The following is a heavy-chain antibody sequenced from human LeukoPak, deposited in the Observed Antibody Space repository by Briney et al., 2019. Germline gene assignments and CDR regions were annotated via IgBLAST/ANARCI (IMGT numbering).Heavy chain of an antibody. J-gene: IGHJ5*02. CDR1: GYTFTSYD. D-gene: IGHD2-8*01. CDR2: MNPNSGNT. V-gene: IGHV1-8*01. Sequence: ASVTVSFTASGYTFTSYDIHWVRQAPGQGLEWMGWMNPNSGNTGYAQKFQGRVTMTRNTSISTAYMELSSLRSEDTAVYYCAMKPRGVWFDPWGQGTLVTVSS. CDR3: AMKPRGVWFDP.